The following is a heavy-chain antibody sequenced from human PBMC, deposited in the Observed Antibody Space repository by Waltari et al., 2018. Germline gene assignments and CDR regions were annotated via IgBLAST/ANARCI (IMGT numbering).Heavy chain of an antibody. CDR3: AREVGGSSWSTTPRGDAFDI. J-gene: IGHJ3*02. CDR2: IDFAGGT. CDR1: GDSIGSGYYY. D-gene: IGHD6-13*01. V-gene: IGHV4-39*07. Sequence: QLQLRESGPGLLKPSETLSLTCSVSGDSIGSGYYYWGWIRQAPGKGLEWIGSIDFAGGTYDTPSSKIRRTISVDTSKNQFSLRLSSVTAADTAVYYCAREVGGSSWSTTPRGDAFDIWGQGTMVTVSS.